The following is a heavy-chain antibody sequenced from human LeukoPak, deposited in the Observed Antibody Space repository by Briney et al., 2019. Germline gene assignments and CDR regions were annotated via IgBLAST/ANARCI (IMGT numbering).Heavy chain of an antibody. CDR1: GFTFSSYS. D-gene: IGHD3-10*01. Sequence: GGSLRLSCAASGFTFSSYSMNWVRQAPGKGLEWVSSISSSSSYIYYADSVKGRFTISRDNAKNSLYLQMNSLRAEDTAVYCCARDGLLWFGEFPNYYGMDVWGQGTTVTVSS. CDR3: ARDGLLWFGEFPNYYGMDV. V-gene: IGHV3-21*01. CDR2: ISSSSSYI. J-gene: IGHJ6*02.